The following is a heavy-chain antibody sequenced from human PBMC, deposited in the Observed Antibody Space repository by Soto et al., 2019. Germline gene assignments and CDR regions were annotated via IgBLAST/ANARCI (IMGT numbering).Heavy chain of an antibody. CDR1: GGTIGSLG. V-gene: IGHV3-23*01. CDR3: AKERPSQSLAHFDF. J-gene: IGHJ4*01. Sequence: GGLMRVSCAAAGGTIGSLGMRWVRQAPGKGLEWVSSVTGNGIGTYYADSVKGRFTVSRDNSKNTLYLEMDSLRPEDTAVYYCAKERPSQSLAHFDFWGHGTLVTVSS. CDR2: VTGNGIGT. D-gene: IGHD6-19*01.